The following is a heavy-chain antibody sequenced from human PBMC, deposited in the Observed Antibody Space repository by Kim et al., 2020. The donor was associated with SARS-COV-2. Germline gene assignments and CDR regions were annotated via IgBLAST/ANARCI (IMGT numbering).Heavy chain of an antibody. Sequence: GESLKISCKGSGYSFTSYWISWVRQMPGKGLEWMGRIDPTDSYTNYSPSFQGHVTISANKSISTAYLQWSSLKASDTAMYYCARRKETRINFGGVIARDGMGVWGQGTTVTVSS. CDR2: IDPTDSYT. V-gene: IGHV5-10-1*01. D-gene: IGHD3-16*02. CDR3: ARRKETRINFGGVIARDGMGV. CDR1: GYSFTSYW. J-gene: IGHJ6*02.